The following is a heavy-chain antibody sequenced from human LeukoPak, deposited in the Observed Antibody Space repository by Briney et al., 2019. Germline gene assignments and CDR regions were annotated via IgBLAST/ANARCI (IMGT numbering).Heavy chain of an antibody. CDR1: GFSFSSYA. V-gene: IGHV3-23*01. CDR3: AKGRSNHY. Sequence: GGSLRLSCAASGFSFSSYAMSWVRQAPGKGLDWVSAISDSGDTTYYAGSVKGRFTISRDNSKNTLYLQMDSLRAEDTAVYYCAKGRSNHYWGQGTLVTVST. J-gene: IGHJ4*02. CDR2: ISDSGDTT. D-gene: IGHD3-10*01.